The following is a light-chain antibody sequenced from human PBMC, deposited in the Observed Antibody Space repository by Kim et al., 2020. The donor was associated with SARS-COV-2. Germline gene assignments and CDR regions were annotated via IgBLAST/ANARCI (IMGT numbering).Light chain of an antibody. Sequence: LSPGERATLSCRASQSVSSSYLAWYQQKPGQAPRLLIYGASSRATGIPDRFSGSGSETDFTLTITRLEAEDFEVYYCQQYGSSPPTFGQGTKLEI. CDR2: GAS. CDR1: QSVSSSY. V-gene: IGKV3-20*01. CDR3: QQYGSSPPT. J-gene: IGKJ2*01.